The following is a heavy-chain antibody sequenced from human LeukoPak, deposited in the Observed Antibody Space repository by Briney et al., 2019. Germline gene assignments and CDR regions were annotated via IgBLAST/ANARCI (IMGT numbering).Heavy chain of an antibody. CDR3: ARTVTVTTLPYYYYGMDV. CDR1: GYTFTSYY. D-gene: IGHD4-17*01. J-gene: IGHJ6*02. Sequence: ASVKVSCKASGYTFTSYYMHWVRQAPGQGLEWMGIINPSGGSTSYAQKFQGRVTITRDTSASTAYMELSSLRSEDTAVYYCARTVTVTTLPYYYYGMDVWGQGTTVTVSS. CDR2: INPSGGST. V-gene: IGHV1-46*01.